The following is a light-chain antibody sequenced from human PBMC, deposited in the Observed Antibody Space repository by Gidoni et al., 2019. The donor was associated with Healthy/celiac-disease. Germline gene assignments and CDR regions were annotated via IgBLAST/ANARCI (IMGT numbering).Light chain of an antibody. CDR1: SSDVGSYNL. J-gene: IGLJ2*01. CDR2: EGS. Sequence: QSALTQPASVSGSPGQSIPISFTGTSSDVGSYNLVSWYQQHPGKAPKLMIYEGSKRPSGVSNRFSGSKSGNTASLTISGLQAEDEADYYCCSYAGSSTFYVVFGGGTKLTV. V-gene: IGLV2-23*03. CDR3: CSYAGSSTFYVV.